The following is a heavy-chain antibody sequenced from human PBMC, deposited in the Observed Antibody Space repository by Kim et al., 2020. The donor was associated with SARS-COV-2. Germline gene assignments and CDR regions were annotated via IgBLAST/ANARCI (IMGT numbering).Heavy chain of an antibody. CDR2: ISNDGSDT. CDR3: AKDSRRKVTNPEYYNGMAV. CDR1: GFFFRTFG. Sequence: GGSLRLSCAASGFFFRTFGMHWVRQAPGKGLEWVAVISNDGSDTYYADSVKGRFTISRDNSKDTLYLEMNSLKGEDTAVYYCAKDSRRKVTNPEYYNGMAVWGQGTTVIGSS. J-gene: IGHJ6*02. D-gene: IGHD2-21*02. V-gene: IGHV3-30*18.